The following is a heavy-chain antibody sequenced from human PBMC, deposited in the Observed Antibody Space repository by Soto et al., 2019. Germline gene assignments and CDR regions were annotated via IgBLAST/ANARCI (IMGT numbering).Heavy chain of an antibody. V-gene: IGHV1-18*01. CDR2: ISAYNGNT. CDR3: ARERGRQFLRPDVYSNYDAFDI. Sequence: ASVKVSCKASGYTFTSYGISWVRQAPGQGLEWMGWISAYNGNTNYAQKLQGRVTMTTDTSTSTAYMELRSLRSDDTAVYCCARERGRQFLRPDVYSNYDAFDIWGQGTMVTVSS. J-gene: IGHJ3*02. CDR1: GYTFTSYG. D-gene: IGHD4-4*01.